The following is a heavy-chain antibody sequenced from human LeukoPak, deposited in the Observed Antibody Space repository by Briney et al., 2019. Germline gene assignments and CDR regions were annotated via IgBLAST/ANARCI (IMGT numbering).Heavy chain of an antibody. CDR3: ARGERGVDY. D-gene: IGHD2-8*01. CDR1: VGSISSSSYY. CDR2: MYYDGRT. V-gene: IGHV4-39*07. Sequence: SGTLSLTCIGPVGSISSSSYYWVWIRQPPGKGLEWNGNMYYDGRTFYNPSLKSQVTILIDTSKNQFSLRLISVTAADTAVYYCARGERGVDYWGQGTLVTVSS. J-gene: IGHJ4*02.